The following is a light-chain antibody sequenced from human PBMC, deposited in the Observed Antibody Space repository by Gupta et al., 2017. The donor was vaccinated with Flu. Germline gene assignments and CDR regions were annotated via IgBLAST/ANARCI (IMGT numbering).Light chain of an antibody. Sequence: VVLDQSPPSLSVTLGQPASISCLSTHNLLYTDGNTYFSWFHQRPGQSPRRLISKVSERDSGVPDRFSGSESGTTFTLTISRVESDDVGVFYCWQGTHWPPSFGQWTRLQI. J-gene: IGKJ2*03. CDR3: WQGTHWPPS. CDR2: KVS. V-gene: IGKV2-30*01. CDR1: HNLLYTDGNTY.